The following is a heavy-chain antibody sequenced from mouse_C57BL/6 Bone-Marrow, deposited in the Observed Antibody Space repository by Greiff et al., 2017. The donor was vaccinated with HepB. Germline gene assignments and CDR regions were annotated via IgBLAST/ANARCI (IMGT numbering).Heavy chain of an antibody. Sequence: VQLQQPGAELVKPGASVKLSCKASGYTFTSYWMQWVKQRPGQGLEWIGEIDPSDSYTNYNQKFKGKATLTVDTSSSTAYMQLSSLTSEDSAVYYCARSGYYSTWFAYWGQGTLVTVAA. CDR1: GYTFTSYW. J-gene: IGHJ3*01. CDR3: ARSGYYSTWFAY. D-gene: IGHD2-3*01. V-gene: IGHV1-50*01. CDR2: IDPSDSYT.